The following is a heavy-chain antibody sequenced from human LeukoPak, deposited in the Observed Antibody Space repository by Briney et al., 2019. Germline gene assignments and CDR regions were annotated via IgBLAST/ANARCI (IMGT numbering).Heavy chain of an antibody. J-gene: IGHJ4*02. CDR3: ARFGYSGWNLEY. D-gene: IGHD5-12*01. CDR1: GFSFRDFW. Sequence: GGSLRLSCAASGFSFRDFWMTWVRQAPGKGLEWMANINQGGSVKYYVDSVKGRFTISRDDAKSSLYVQMNSLRDEDTAVYYCARFGYSGWNLEYWGQGTLVTVSS. V-gene: IGHV3-7*01. CDR2: INQGGSVK.